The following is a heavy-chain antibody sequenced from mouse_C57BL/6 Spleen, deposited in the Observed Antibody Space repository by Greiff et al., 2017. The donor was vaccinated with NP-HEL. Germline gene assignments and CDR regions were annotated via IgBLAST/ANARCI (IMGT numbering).Heavy chain of an antibody. J-gene: IGHJ2*01. CDR1: GYSFTGYY. CDR3: ARGRDGYEDYFDY. D-gene: IGHD2-2*01. Sequence: VQLKESGPELVKPGASVKISCKASGYSFTGYYMNWVKQSPEKSLEWIGEINPSTGGTTYNQKFKAKATLTVDKSSSTAYMQLKSLTSEDSAVYYCARGRDGYEDYFDYWGQGTTLTVSS. V-gene: IGHV1-42*01. CDR2: INPSTGGT.